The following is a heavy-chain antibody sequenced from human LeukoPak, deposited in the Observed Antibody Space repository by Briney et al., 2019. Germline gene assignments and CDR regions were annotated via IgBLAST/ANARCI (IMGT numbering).Heavy chain of an antibody. CDR2: IYSGGST. V-gene: IGHV3-53*04. CDR3: ASSPPQGGYYYYGMDV. J-gene: IGHJ6*02. Sequence: GGSLRLSCAASGFTVSSNYMSWVRQAPGKGLEWVSVIYSGGSTYYADSVKGRFTISRHNSKNTLYLQMNSLRAEDTAVYYCASSPPQGGYYYYGMDVWAKGPRSPSP. CDR1: GFTVSSNY.